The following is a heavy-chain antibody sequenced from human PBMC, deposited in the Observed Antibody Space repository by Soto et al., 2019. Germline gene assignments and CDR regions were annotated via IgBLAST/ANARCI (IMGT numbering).Heavy chain of an antibody. J-gene: IGHJ6*02. CDR3: GRGYCSGGSCDIGHNYFYGMDV. CDR1: GGSISSGDYY. CDR2: IYYSGST. D-gene: IGHD2-15*01. V-gene: IGHV4-30-4*01. Sequence: QVQLQESGPGLVKPSQTLSLTCTVSGGSISSGDYYWSWIRQPPGKGLEWIGYIYYSGSTYYKPSLKSRLTISVDTSNHQFSLKLSAVTAADTAVYYCGRGYCSGGSCDIGHNYFYGMDVWGQGTTVTVSS.